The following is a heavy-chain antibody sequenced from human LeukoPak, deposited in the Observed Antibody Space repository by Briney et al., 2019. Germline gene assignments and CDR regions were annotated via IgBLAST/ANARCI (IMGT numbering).Heavy chain of an antibody. CDR2: MNPKSGNT. D-gene: IGHD1-26*01. CDR1: GYTFTSYA. CDR3: ARDPVGRWSPDLDY. J-gene: IGHJ4*02. V-gene: IGHV1-8*02. Sequence: ASVKVSCKASGYTFTSYAMNWVRQAPGKGLEWMGWMNPKSGNTGYVQKFQGRVIMTRDTSISTAYMELSSLTSEDTAVYYCARDPVGRWSPDLDYWGQGTLVTVSS.